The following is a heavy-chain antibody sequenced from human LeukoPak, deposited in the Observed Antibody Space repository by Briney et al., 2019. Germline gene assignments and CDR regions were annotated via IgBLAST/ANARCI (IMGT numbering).Heavy chain of an antibody. V-gene: IGHV4-34*01. CDR2: INHSGST. CDR3: ARHSGYYYARDAFDI. Sequence: SETLSLTCAVYGGSFSGYYWSWIRQPPGKGLEWIGEINHSGSTNYNPSLKSRVTISVDTSKNQFSLKLSSVTAADTAVYYCARHSGYYYARDAFDIWGQGTMVTVSS. D-gene: IGHD3-22*01. CDR1: GGSFSGYY. J-gene: IGHJ3*02.